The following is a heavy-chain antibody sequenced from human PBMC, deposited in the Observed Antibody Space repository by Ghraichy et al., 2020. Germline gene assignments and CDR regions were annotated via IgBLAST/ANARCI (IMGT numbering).Heavy chain of an antibody. J-gene: IGHJ4*02. D-gene: IGHD3-10*01. CDR2: ISGSGGST. V-gene: IGHV3-23*01. CDR1: GFTFSSYA. Sequence: LSLTCAASGFTFSSYAMSWVRQAPGKGLEWVSAISGSGGSTYYADSVKGRFTISRDNSKNTLYLQMNSLRAEDTAVYYCAKASSMVRGGDFDYWGQGTLVTVSS. CDR3: AKASSMVRGGDFDY.